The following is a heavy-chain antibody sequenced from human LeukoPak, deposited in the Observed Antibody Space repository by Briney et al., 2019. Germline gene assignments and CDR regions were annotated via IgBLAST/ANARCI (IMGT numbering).Heavy chain of an antibody. V-gene: IGHV4-59*01. J-gene: IGHJ5*02. Sequence: SETLSLTCTVSGGSISNYYWSWFRHPPGKGLEWIAYIYHSGNSKNINYNPSLKSRVTISVDTSKNQFSLNLSSVTAADTALHYCARGGTTWFDPWGQGTLVTVSS. CDR2: IYHSGNSKNI. D-gene: IGHD1-14*01. CDR1: GGSISNYY. CDR3: ARGGTTWFDP.